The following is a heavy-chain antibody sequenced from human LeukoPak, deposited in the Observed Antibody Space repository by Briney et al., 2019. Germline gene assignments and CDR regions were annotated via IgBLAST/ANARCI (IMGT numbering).Heavy chain of an antibody. CDR1: GGSISSYY. V-gene: IGHV4-59*01. J-gene: IGHJ4*02. CDR2: FYYSENT. CDR3: ARGVNYDILTGYYSRFHPIDY. Sequence: SETLSLTCTVSGGSISSYYWSWIRQPPGKGLEWIGYFYYSENTNYNPSLKSRVTISVDTSKNQFSLKLSSVTAADTAVYYCARGVNYDILTGYYSRFHPIDYWGQGTLVTVSS. D-gene: IGHD3-9*01.